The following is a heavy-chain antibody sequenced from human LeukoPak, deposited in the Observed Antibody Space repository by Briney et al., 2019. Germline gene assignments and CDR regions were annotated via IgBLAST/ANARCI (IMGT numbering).Heavy chain of an antibody. J-gene: IGHJ6*04. D-gene: IGHD3-10*01. CDR3: AREVLRGVRGVMVPPYYYYGMDV. CDR2: IYYSGST. CDR1: GGSISSGGYY. Sequence: SGTLSLTCTVSGGSISSGGYYWSWIRQHPGKGLEWIGYIYYSGSTYYNPSLKSRVTISVDTSKNQFFLKLSSVTAADTAVYYCAREVLRGVRGVMVPPYYYYGMDVWGKGTTVTVSS. V-gene: IGHV4-31*03.